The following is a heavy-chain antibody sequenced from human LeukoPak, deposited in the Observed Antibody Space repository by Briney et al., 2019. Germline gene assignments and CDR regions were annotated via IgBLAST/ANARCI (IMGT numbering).Heavy chain of an antibody. Sequence: PSETLSLTCAVYGVSFSGYYWSWIRQPPGKGLEWIGEINHSGSTNYNPSLKSRVTISVDTSKNQFSLKLSSVTAADMAVYYCASRNWFDPWGQGTLVTVSS. J-gene: IGHJ5*02. CDR1: GVSFSGYY. CDR3: ASRNWFDP. CDR2: INHSGST. V-gene: IGHV4-34*01.